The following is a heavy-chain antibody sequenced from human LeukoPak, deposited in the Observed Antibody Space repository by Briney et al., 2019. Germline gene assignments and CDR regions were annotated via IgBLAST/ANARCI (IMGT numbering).Heavy chain of an antibody. CDR3: ATGSYSSGTKYGMDV. CDR2: INNSGSI. V-gene: IGHV4-34*01. Sequence: PSETLSLTCAVYVGSLIGHYWSGSPEPPGRGVECIGEINNSGSINCNPSLKSRVTISVDTSKNQFSLKLTSVTAADTAVYYCATGSYSSGTKYGMDVWGQGTTVTVSS. J-gene: IGHJ6*02. D-gene: IGHD3-10*01. CDR1: VGSLIGHY.